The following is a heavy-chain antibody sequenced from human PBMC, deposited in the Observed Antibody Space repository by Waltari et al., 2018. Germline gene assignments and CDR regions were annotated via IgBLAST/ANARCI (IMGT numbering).Heavy chain of an antibody. D-gene: IGHD6-19*01. CDR1: GFTFDDYA. CDR2: ISWNSGRV. V-gene: IGHV3-9*01. J-gene: IGHJ3*02. Sequence: EVQLVESGGGLVQPGRSLRLSCAASGFTFDDYAMHWVRQAPGKGLEWVSGISWNSGRVVYADSVKGRFTISRDNAKNSLHLQMISLRAEDTALYYCAKPQWLSPDAFDIWGQGTMVTVSS. CDR3: AKPQWLSPDAFDI.